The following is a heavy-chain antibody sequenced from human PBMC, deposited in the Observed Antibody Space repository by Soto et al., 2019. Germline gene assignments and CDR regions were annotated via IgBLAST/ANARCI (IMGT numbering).Heavy chain of an antibody. Sequence: DVQLVESGGGLLQPGGSLRLSCAASGFTFSSYSMNWVRQAPGKGLEWLSYIDRSGSPTYYADSVKGRFTISRDNAKNSLDRQRNSRRAEDTGVYYCGRDADKVPTGQHRVHGDYWGQGTLVTVSS. CDR2: IDRSGSPT. CDR1: GFTFSSYS. D-gene: IGHD5-12*01. V-gene: IGHV3-48*01. CDR3: GRDADKVPTGQHRVHGDY. J-gene: IGHJ4*02.